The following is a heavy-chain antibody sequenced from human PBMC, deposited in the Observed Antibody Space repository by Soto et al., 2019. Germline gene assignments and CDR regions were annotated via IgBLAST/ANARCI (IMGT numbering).Heavy chain of an antibody. CDR2: IIPIFGTA. CDR3: ARVPTFGTPLAPNWFDP. D-gene: IGHD3-16*01. J-gene: IGHJ5*02. V-gene: IGHV1-69*13. CDR1: GGTFSSYA. Sequence: GASVKVSCRASGGTFSSYAISWVQQAPGQGLEWMGGIIPIFGTANYAQKFQGRVTITADESTSTAYMELSSLRSEDTAVYYCARVPTFGTPLAPNWFDPWGQGTLVTVSS.